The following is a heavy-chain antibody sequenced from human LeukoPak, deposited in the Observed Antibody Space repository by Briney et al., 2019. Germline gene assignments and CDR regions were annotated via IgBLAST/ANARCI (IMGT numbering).Heavy chain of an antibody. CDR2: FNSNSGGT. CDR3: ARDRGVITSRWYYYGMDV. D-gene: IGHD3-10*01. J-gene: IGHJ6*02. Sequence: EASVKVSCKASGYTFTDYYIHWVRQAPGQGLEWMGWFNSNSGGTNYAQKFQGRVTMTRDTSISTAYMELSRLRPDDTAVYYCARDRGVITSRWYYYGMDVWGQGTTVTVSS. CDR1: GYTFTDYY. V-gene: IGHV1-2*02.